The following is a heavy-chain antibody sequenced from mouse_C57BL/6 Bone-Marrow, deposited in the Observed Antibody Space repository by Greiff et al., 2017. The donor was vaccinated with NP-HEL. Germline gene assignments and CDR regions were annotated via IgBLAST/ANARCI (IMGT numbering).Heavy chain of an antibody. Sequence: EVQLQQSGPELVKPGASVKISCKASGYTFTDYYVNWVKQSHGKSLEWIGDINPNNGGTSYNQKFKGKATLTVDKSSSTAYMELRSLTSEDSAVYCCTRATYYGYDGAMDYWGKGTTVTVSS. CDR2: INPNNGGT. CDR1: GYTFTDYY. D-gene: IGHD2-2*01. CDR3: TRATYYGYDGAMDY. J-gene: IGHJ4*01. V-gene: IGHV1-26*01.